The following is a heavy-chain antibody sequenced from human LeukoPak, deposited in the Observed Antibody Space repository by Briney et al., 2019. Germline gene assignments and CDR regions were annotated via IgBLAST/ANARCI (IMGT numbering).Heavy chain of an antibody. Sequence: SETLSLTCTVSGYSINSVYYWGWIRQPPGKGLEWIATIYHSGSTYYNPSLKSRVTISVDTSKNQFSLKLSSVTAADTAVYYCARGYSSGWYDDWGQGTLVTVSS. V-gene: IGHV4-38-2*02. J-gene: IGHJ5*02. D-gene: IGHD6-19*01. CDR1: GYSINSVYY. CDR2: IYHSGST. CDR3: ARGYSSGWYDD.